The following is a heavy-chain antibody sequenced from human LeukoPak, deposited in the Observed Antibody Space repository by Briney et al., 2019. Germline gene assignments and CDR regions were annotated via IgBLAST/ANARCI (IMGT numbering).Heavy chain of an antibody. V-gene: IGHV4-59*01. D-gene: IGHD2-15*01. Sequence: SETLSLTCTVSGGSFSTYYWSWIQQPPGKGLEWIGYIYYSGSTNYNPSLRSRVTISVDTSKNQFSLKLSSVTAADTAVYYCARDEGDGSYFDNWGQGTLVTVSS. J-gene: IGHJ4*02. CDR1: GGSFSTYY. CDR2: IYYSGST. CDR3: ARDEGDGSYFDN.